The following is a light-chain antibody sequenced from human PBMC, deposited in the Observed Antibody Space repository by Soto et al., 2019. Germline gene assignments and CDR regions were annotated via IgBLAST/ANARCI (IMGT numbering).Light chain of an antibody. CDR3: QSYDYSLSGYV. CDR2: ANI. Sequence: QSALTQPPSVSGAPGQGVTISCTGSSSNIGAGSDVHWYQQLPGTVPKLLIFANINRPSGVPDRFSASKSGTSASLAITGLQADDEADYYCQSYDYSLSGYVFGTGTKLTVL. CDR1: SSNIGAGSD. J-gene: IGLJ1*01. V-gene: IGLV1-40*01.